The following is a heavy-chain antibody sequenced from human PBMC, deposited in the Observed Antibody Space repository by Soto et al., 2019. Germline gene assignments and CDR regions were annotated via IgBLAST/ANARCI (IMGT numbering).Heavy chain of an antibody. CDR1: GFTFSTSA. J-gene: IGHJ4*02. CDR2: IWYDGSNE. D-gene: IGHD3-10*01. Sequence: QVQSVESGGGVVQPGRSLRLSCAASGFTFSTSAMHWVRQAPGKGLEWVAVIWYDGSNEYYADCVKGRFSISRDNSKNTMYLQMNSLRADDTAVYYCARARVRGVPYFDYWGQGTLVTVSS. CDR3: ARARVRGVPYFDY. V-gene: IGHV3-33*01.